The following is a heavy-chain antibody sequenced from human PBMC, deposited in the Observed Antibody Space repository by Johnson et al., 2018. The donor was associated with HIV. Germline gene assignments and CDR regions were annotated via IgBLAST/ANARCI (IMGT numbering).Heavy chain of an antibody. CDR2: ISYDGNNK. D-gene: IGHD2-15*01. CDR1: GFTFSSYG. V-gene: IGHV3-30*03. CDR3: ATRYYHPYSKEIAAFDI. J-gene: IGHJ3*02. Sequence: QVQLVESGGGVVQSGRSLRLSCAASGFTFSSYGIHWVRQAPGKGLEWVAVISYDGNNKYYADSVKGQFTISRDNSKNTLYLQMNSLRAEDTAVYYCATRYYHPYSKEIAAFDIWGQGTMVTVSS.